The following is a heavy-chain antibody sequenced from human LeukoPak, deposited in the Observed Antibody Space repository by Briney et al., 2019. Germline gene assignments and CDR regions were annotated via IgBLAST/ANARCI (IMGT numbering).Heavy chain of an antibody. CDR2: IYSGGRT. V-gene: IGHV3-53*01. Sequence: GGSLRLSCAASGFTFSSNYMSWVRQAPGKGLEWASVIYSGGRTYYADSVKGGVTISRDKTKNKRYLQMNSLRAEDTAVYYCARDPPLHKDYYGSGSYYKVRTDYWGQGTLVTVSS. CDR1: GFTFSSNY. CDR3: ARDPPLHKDYYGSGSYYKVRTDY. J-gene: IGHJ4*02. D-gene: IGHD3-10*01.